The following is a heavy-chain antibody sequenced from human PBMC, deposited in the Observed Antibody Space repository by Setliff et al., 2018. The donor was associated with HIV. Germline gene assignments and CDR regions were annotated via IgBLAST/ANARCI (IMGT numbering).Heavy chain of an antibody. Sequence: ETLSLTCTVSGGSISSYYWSWIRQPAGEGLEWIGRIYPSGSVSYNPSLMSRVTISLDTSKNQFSLKLNSVTAADTAVYYCARVQMAYAAFDVWGQGTMVTVSS. CDR2: IYPSGSV. J-gene: IGHJ3*01. D-gene: IGHD4-17*01. V-gene: IGHV4-4*07. CDR3: ARVQMAYAAFDV. CDR1: GGSISSYY.